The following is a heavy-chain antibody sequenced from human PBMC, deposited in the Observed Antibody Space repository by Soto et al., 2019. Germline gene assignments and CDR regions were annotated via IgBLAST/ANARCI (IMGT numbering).Heavy chain of an antibody. Sequence: QVQLVESGGGVVQPGRSLRLSCAASGFTLNTQGMDWVRQAPGKGLEWVAVIWNDGTNKYYADSVKGRFTISRDNSKNTLYLQMNSLRVEDTAVYYCARDLGGSYGPFDYWRQGTLVTVSS. CDR2: IWNDGTNK. CDR1: GFTLNTQG. J-gene: IGHJ4*02. V-gene: IGHV3-33*01. CDR3: ARDLGGSYGPFDY. D-gene: IGHD5-18*01.